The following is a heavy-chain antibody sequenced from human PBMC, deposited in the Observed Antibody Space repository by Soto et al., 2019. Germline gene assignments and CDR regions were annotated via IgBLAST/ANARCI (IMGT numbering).Heavy chain of an antibody. CDR3: ARHPKWKAADYYYYMDV. D-gene: IGHD2-15*01. Sequence: SETLSLTCTASGGSISSYYWSWIRQPPGKGLEWIGYIYYSGSTNYNPSLKSRVTISVDTSKNQFSLKLSSVTAADTAVYYCARHPKWKAADYYYYMDVWGKGTTVT. J-gene: IGHJ6*03. CDR2: IYYSGST. V-gene: IGHV4-59*08. CDR1: GGSISSYY.